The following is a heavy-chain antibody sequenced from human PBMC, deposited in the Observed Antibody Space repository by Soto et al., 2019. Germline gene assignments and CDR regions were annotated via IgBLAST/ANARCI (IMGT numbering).Heavy chain of an antibody. J-gene: IGHJ6*02. Sequence: EMQLLESGGGLVQPGGSLRLSCTASGFTFSNYAMTWVRQAPGKGLNWVSTINTVGYIYDADSVKGRFTISRDDARNTLYLQMNSLSVEDTAVYYCAKRGDGSDRYNYGMDVWGQGTTVIVSS. V-gene: IGHV3-23*01. CDR3: AKRGDGSDRYNYGMDV. CDR2: INTVGYI. D-gene: IGHD3-16*01. CDR1: GFTFSNYA.